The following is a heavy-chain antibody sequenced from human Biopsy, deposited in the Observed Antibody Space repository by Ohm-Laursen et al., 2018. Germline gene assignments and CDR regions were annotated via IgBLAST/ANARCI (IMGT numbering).Heavy chain of an antibody. CDR3: ARDAEEFDSSGPRFDY. CDR2: IWSDGNNK. J-gene: IGHJ4*02. CDR1: GFTLSRHG. V-gene: IGHV3-33*01. D-gene: IGHD3-22*01. Sequence: LSLTCSASGFTLSRHGMHWVRQAPGKGLVWVAVIWSDGNNKYYADSVKGRFTISRDTSRNTLYMQMNSLRVEDTALYYCARDAEEFDSSGPRFDYWGQGTLVTVSS.